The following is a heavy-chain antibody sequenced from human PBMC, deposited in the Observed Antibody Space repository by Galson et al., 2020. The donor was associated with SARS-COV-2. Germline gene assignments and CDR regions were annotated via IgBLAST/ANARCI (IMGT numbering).Heavy chain of an antibody. Sequence: GESLKISCAVSGFTFSSHSMNWVRQAPGKGLEWVSSISGSSYYIYYADSVKGRFTISRDNAQNSLYLQMDGLRAEDTAMYYCAREAAPDTGRYFDYWGQGALVTVSS. J-gene: IGHJ4*02. V-gene: IGHV3-21*01. D-gene: IGHD6-13*01. CDR1: GFTFSSHS. CDR3: AREAAPDTGRYFDY. CDR2: ISGSSYYI.